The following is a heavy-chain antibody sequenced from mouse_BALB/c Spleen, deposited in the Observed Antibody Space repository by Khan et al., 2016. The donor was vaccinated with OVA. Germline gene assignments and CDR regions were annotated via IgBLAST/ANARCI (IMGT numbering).Heavy chain of an antibody. CDR1: GYTFTSYW. J-gene: IGHJ2*01. V-gene: IGHV1S81*02. CDR2: TNPTNGRT. CDR3: ARIKKIVATYFDY. D-gene: IGHD1-1*01. Sequence: QVQLQQSGAELVKAGASVKMSCKASGYTFTSYWMHWVKQRLGQGLEWFAETNPTNGRTYYNEKFKSKATLTVDKSSSTAYMLLSGPTSEDSAVYDCARIKKIVATYFDYWGQGTTLTVSS.